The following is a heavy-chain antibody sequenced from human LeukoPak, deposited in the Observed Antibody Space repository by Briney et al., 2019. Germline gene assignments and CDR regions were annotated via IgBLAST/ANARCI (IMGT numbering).Heavy chain of an antibody. CDR3: AKEASSGWYSDS. CDR1: GYTFTDYY. CDR2: INPNSGGT. D-gene: IGHD6-19*01. V-gene: IGHV1-2*04. Sequence: ASVKVSCKASGYTFTDYYIHWVRQAPGQGLEWMGWINPNSGGTNYAQKFQDWVTMTRDTSISTAYMELSSLRSDDTAVYYCAKEASSGWYSDSWGQGTLVTVSS. J-gene: IGHJ4*02.